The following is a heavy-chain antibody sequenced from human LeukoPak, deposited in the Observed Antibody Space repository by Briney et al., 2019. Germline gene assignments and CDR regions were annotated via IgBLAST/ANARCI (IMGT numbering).Heavy chain of an antibody. CDR2: IRGRGTST. CDR3: AKESLPGTGEGFDS. Sequence: RGSPRVSSAASGFTLCSILKSWGRQAPGKGLEWVSAIRGRGTSTHYADSVNGRVTISRDNSKNSLYLQMNSLRAEDTALYYCAKESLPGTGEGFDSRGQGTLVTVSS. V-gene: IGHV3-23*01. CDR1: GFTLCSIL. D-gene: IGHD1-1*01. J-gene: IGHJ4*02.